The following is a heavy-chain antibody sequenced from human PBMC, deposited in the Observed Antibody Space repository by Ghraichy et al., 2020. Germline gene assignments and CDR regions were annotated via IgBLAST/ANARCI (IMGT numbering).Heavy chain of an antibody. Sequence: ASVKVSCKASGYTFTTYGVSWVRQAPGQGLEWMGWIRTNNGDTNYAQKLQGRDTMTTDTSTSTAYMELSSLRSDDTAVYYCARGTGYSSPFDYWGQGTLVTVSS. V-gene: IGHV1-18*01. CDR1: GYTFTTYG. CDR2: IRTNNGDT. J-gene: IGHJ4*02. D-gene: IGHD6-13*01. CDR3: ARGTGYSSPFDY.